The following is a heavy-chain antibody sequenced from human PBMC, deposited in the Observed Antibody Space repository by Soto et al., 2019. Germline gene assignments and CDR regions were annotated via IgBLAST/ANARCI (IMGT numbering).Heavy chain of an antibody. D-gene: IGHD4-4*01. CDR2: ISGSGGST. V-gene: IGHV3-23*01. CDR1: GFTVSSNY. Sequence: GGSLRLSCAASGFTVSSNYMSWVRQAPGKGLEWVSAISGSGGSTYYADSVKGRFTISRDNSKNTLYLQMNSLRAEDTAVYYCAKSKEMTTVTTFDYWGQGTLVTVSS. J-gene: IGHJ4*02. CDR3: AKSKEMTTVTTFDY.